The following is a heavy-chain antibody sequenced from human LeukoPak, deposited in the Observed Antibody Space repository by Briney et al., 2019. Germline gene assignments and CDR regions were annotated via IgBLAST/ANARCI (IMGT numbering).Heavy chain of an antibody. J-gene: IGHJ4*02. CDR1: GFTFSASD. D-gene: IGHD2/OR15-2a*01. Sequence: GGSLRLSCAASGFTFSASDMNWVRQFPGKGLEWVALISYDGSSKYYADSVKGRFTISRDNVKNTLYLHMNGLRGEDTAVYYCARDWFHAIDYWGQGTLVTVSS. CDR2: ISYDGSSK. V-gene: IGHV3-30*03. CDR3: ARDWFHAIDY.